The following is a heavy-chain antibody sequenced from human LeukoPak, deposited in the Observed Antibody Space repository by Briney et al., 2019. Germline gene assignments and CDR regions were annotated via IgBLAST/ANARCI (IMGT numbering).Heavy chain of an antibody. CDR2: INPNSGGT. J-gene: IGHJ4*02. Sequence: ASVKVSCKASGYTFTGHYIHWVRQAPGQGLEWMGFINPNSGGTNYAQKFQGRVTMTRDTSVSTAYLELSRLTSDDTAVYYCVRVGHTSGWDFDYWGQGTLVTVSS. D-gene: IGHD6-19*01. V-gene: IGHV1-2*02. CDR1: GYTFTGHY. CDR3: VRVGHTSGWDFDY.